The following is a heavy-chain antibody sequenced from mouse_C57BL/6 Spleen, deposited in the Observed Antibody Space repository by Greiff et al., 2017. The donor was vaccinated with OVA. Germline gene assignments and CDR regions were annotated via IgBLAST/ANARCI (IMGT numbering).Heavy chain of an antibody. D-gene: IGHD3-2*02. CDR1: GYTFTSYW. CDR2: IYPGSGST. Sequence: QVQLQQSGAELVKPGASVKMSCKASGYTFTSYWITWVKQRPGQGLEWIGDIYPGSGSTNYNEKFKSKATLTVDTSSSTAYMQLSSLTSEDSAVYYCARPLDSSGFYAMDYWGQGTSVTVSS. V-gene: IGHV1-55*01. CDR3: ARPLDSSGFYAMDY. J-gene: IGHJ4*01.